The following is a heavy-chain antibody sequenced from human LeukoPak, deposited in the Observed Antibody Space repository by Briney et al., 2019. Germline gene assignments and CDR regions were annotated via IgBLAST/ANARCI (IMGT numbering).Heavy chain of an antibody. J-gene: IGHJ4*02. CDR2: INPNSGGT. CDR3: ARARYFDQPNDY. Sequence: ASVKVSCKASGYTFTSYYMHWVRQAPGQGLEWMGWINPNSGGTNYAQKFQGRVTMTRDTSISTAYMELSRLRSDDTAVYYCARARYFDQPNDYWGQGTLVTVSS. V-gene: IGHV1-2*02. CDR1: GYTFTSYY. D-gene: IGHD3-9*01.